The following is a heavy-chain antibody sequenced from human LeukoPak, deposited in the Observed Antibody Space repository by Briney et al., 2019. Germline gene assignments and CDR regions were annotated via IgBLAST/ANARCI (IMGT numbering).Heavy chain of an antibody. V-gene: IGHV3-13*01. D-gene: IGHD6-13*01. J-gene: IGHJ4*02. CDR3: ARDIAARWYYFDY. CDR1: GFTFSSYD. CDR2: IGTAGDT. Sequence: PGGSLRLSCAASGFTFSSYDMHWVRQATGKGLEWVSAIGTAGDTYYPGSVKGRFTISRENAKNSLYLQMNSLRAEDTAVYYCARDIAARWYYFDYWGQGTLVTVSS.